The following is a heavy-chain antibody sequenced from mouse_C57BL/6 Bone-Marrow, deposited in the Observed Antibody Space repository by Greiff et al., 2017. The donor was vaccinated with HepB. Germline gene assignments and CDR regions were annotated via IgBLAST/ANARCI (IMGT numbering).Heavy chain of an antibody. CDR1: GYTFTDYN. CDR3: AREESNYAYAMDY. CDR2: INPNNGGT. V-gene: IGHV1-18*01. Sequence: EVQLQQSGPELVKPGASVKIPCKASGYTFTDYNMDWVKQSHGKSLEWIGDINPNNGGTIYNQKFKGKATLTVDKSSSTAYMELRSLTSEDTAVYYCAREESNYAYAMDYWGQGTSVTVSS. J-gene: IGHJ4*01. D-gene: IGHD2-5*01.